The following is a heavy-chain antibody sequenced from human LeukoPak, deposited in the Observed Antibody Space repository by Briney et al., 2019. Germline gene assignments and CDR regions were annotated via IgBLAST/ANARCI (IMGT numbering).Heavy chain of an antibody. CDR1: GFTLSRSW. D-gene: IGHD1-26*01. CDR2: LNDDGSTT. Sequence: GGSLRLSCAASGFTLSRSWMHWVRQSPGKGLVWVSRLNDDGSTTTYADSVKGRFTISRDNAKNTLYLQMNSLRAEDTAVYYCARALGSPLDFWGQGTPVTVSS. J-gene: IGHJ4*02. V-gene: IGHV3-74*01. CDR3: ARALGSPLDF.